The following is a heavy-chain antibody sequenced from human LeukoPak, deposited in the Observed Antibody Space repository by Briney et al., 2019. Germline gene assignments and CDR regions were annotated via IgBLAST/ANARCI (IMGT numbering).Heavy chain of an antibody. CDR3: AIEESYYDILTAFDP. V-gene: IGHV1-2*02. CDR2: INPNSGGT. Sequence: ASVKVSCKASGYTFTGYYMHWVRQAPGQGLEWMGWINPNSGGTNYAQKFQGRVTMTRDTSISTAYMELSRLRSDDTAVYYCAIEESYYDILTAFDPWGQGTLVTVSS. J-gene: IGHJ5*02. D-gene: IGHD3-9*01. CDR1: GYTFTGYY.